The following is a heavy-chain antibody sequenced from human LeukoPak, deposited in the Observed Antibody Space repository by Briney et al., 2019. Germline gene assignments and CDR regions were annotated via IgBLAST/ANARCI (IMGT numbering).Heavy chain of an antibody. CDR2: IRSTTHGGTT. J-gene: IGHJ4*02. CDR3: AKGPVP. V-gene: IGHV3-15*07. D-gene: IGHD1-1*01. CDR1: GFSFTNAW. Sequence: PGGSLRLSCAASGFSFTNAWMNWVRQAPGKGLEWVGRIRSTTHGGTTDFAVSVKGRFTISRDNSKNTLYLQMNSLRAEDTAVYYCAKGPVPWGQGTLVTVSS.